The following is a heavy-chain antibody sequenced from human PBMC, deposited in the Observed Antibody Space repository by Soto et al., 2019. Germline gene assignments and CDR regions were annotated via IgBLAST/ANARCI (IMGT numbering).Heavy chain of an antibody. J-gene: IGHJ4*02. Sequence: GGSLRLSCTASGFTFSSNAMGWVRQASGKGLEWVSSIGNSGGLTVYADSVKGRFTISRDNSRNTVFLQMNSLRAEDTAVYYCANIHTTSANFDYWGQGTLVTVSS. CDR2: IGNSGGLT. CDR1: GFTFSSNA. CDR3: ANIHTTSANFDY. V-gene: IGHV3-23*01. D-gene: IGHD2-2*01.